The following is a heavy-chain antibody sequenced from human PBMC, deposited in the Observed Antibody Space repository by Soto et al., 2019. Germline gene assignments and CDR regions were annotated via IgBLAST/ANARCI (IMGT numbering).Heavy chain of an antibody. D-gene: IGHD2-2*01. CDR3: AKDLFSSAPACDHYYYYGMDV. J-gene: IGHJ6*02. CDR1: GFTFSSYA. V-gene: IGHV3-23*01. CDR2: ISGSGGST. Sequence: GGSLRLSCAASGFTFSSYAMSWVRQAPGKGLEWVSAISGSGGSTYYADSVKGRFTISRDNSKNTLYLQMNSLRAEDTAVYYCAKDLFSSAPACDHYYYYGMDVWGQGTPVTVSS.